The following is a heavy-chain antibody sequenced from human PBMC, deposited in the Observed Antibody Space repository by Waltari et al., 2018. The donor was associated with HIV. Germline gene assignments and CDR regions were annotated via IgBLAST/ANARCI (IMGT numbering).Heavy chain of an antibody. CDR1: GLTFGRYS. CDR2: ITSNGRDA. V-gene: IGHV3-64*07. Sequence: EVQLVESGGALVQPGGSLRLSCAASGLTFGRYSMSWVRQTPGKGLEYVSTITSNGRDAYYAESVEGRFTISRDNSKNTLYLQMGSLRAEDVAVYYCARGVYDSTAYRNYFDPWGQGTLVTVSS. J-gene: IGHJ5*02. D-gene: IGHD3-22*01. CDR3: ARGVYDSTAYRNYFDP.